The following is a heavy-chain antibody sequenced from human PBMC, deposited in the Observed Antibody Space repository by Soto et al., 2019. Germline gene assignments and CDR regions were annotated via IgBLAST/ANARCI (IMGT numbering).Heavy chain of an antibody. J-gene: IGHJ4*02. D-gene: IGHD3-9*01. V-gene: IGHV3-23*01. CDR3: AKDSTGRYLGWLLCRYFDY. CDR1: GFTFSSYA. Sequence: EVQLLESGGGLVQPGGSLRLSCAASGFTFSSYAMSWVRQAPGKGLAWVSAISGSGGSTYYADSVKGRFTISRDNPKYTLDLQMNRLRAEDTAVYYCAKDSTGRYLGWLLCRYFDYCGQGTLVTVSS. CDR2: ISGSGGST.